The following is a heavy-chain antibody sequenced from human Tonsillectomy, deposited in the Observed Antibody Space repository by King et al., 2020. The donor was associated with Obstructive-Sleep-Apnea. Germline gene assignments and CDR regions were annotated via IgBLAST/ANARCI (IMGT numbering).Heavy chain of an antibody. V-gene: IGHV3-30*02. J-gene: IGHJ6*02. CDR2: IRYDGSNK. Sequence: VQLVESGGDVVQPGKSLRLSCAASGVTFSSYGMHWVRQAPGKGLEWVAFIRYDGSNKNYADSVKGRFTISREISKDTLYLQMNSLRAEDTAVYYCAKDQQREATLSDYNYYSMDVWGQGTTVTVSS. CDR1: GVTFSSYG. CDR3: AKDQQREATLSDYNYYSMDV. D-gene: IGHD1-1*01.